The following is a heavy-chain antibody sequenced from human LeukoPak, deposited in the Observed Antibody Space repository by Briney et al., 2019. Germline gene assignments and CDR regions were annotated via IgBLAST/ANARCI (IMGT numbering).Heavy chain of an antibody. Sequence: SETLSLTCTVSGGSISTYYWSWIRQPPGKGLEWIGYIYYSGSTKYNPSLKSRVTITVDTSKNQFSLKLSSVTAADTAVYYCASSDYDSSGYGYFDSWGQGTLVTVSS. CDR1: GGSISTYY. CDR3: ASSDYDSSGYGYFDS. V-gene: IGHV4-59*01. J-gene: IGHJ4*02. CDR2: IYYSGST. D-gene: IGHD3-22*01.